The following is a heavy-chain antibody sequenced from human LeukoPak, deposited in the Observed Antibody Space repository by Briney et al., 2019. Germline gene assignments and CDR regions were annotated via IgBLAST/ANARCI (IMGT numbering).Heavy chain of an antibody. Sequence: PGGSLRLSCAASGFTFSSYAMSWVRQAPGKGLEWVSAISGSGGSTYYADSVKGRFTISRDNSKNTLYLQMNSLRAEDTAVYYCARAATGTAHYYYYYYMDVWGKGTTVTVSS. CDR3: ARAATGTAHYYYYYYMDV. CDR1: GFTFSSYA. D-gene: IGHD1-1*01. J-gene: IGHJ6*03. V-gene: IGHV3-23*01. CDR2: ISGSGGST.